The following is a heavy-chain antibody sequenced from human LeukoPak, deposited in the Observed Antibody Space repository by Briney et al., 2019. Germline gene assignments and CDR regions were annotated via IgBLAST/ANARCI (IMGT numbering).Heavy chain of an antibody. V-gene: IGHV4-59*01. CDR3: ARSGYSGSDFSV. D-gene: IGHD5-12*01. Sequence: PSETLSLTCTVSGGSISSYYWSWIRQPPGKGLEWIGYIYYSGSTSYNPSLKSRVTMSVDTSKNQFSLRLSSVTAADTAVLYCARSGYSGSDFSVWGKGITVTVSS. CDR2: IYYSGST. CDR1: GGSISSYY. J-gene: IGHJ6*04.